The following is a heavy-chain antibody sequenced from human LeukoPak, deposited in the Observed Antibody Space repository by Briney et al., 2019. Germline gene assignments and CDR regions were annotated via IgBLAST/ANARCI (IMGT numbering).Heavy chain of an antibody. CDR1: GYTFTGYY. CDR2: INPNSGGT. Sequence: GASVKVSCKASGYTFTGYYMHWVRQAPGQGLEWMGWINPNSGGTNYAQKFQGRVTMTRDTSISTAYMELSRLRSDDTAVYYCARVWVVERPRDAFDIWGQGTMVTVSS. CDR3: ARVWVVERPRDAFDI. D-gene: IGHD1-1*01. J-gene: IGHJ3*02. V-gene: IGHV1-2*02.